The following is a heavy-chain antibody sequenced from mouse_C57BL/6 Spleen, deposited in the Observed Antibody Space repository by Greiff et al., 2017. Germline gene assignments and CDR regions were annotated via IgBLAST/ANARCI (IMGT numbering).Heavy chain of an antibody. V-gene: IGHV1-9*01. J-gene: IGHJ4*01. D-gene: IGHD1-1*01. Sequence: QVQLQQSGAELMKPGASVKLSCKATGYTFTGYWIGWVKQRPGHGLEWIGEILPGSGCTNYNEKFKGKATFTADTSSNTAYMQLSSLTTEDSAIYYCARGGTTWYYAIDYWGQGTSVTVSS. CDR3: ARGGTTWYYAIDY. CDR2: ILPGSGCT. CDR1: GYTFTGYW.